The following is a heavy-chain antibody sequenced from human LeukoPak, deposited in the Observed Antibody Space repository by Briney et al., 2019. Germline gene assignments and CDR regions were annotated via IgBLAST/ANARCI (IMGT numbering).Heavy chain of an antibody. J-gene: IGHJ6*02. CDR1: GYTFTSYA. D-gene: IGHD1-26*01. CDR3: ARVLLSYQLLRPPDV. Sequence: GASVKVSCKASGYTFTSYAMHWVRQAPGQRLEWMGWINAGNGNTKYSQKFQGRVTITRDTSASTAYMELSSLRSEDTAVYYCARVLLSYQLLRPPDVWGQGTTVTVSS. CDR2: INAGNGNT. V-gene: IGHV1-3*01.